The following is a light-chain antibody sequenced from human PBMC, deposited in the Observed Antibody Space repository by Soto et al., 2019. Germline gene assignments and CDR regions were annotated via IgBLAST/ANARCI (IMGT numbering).Light chain of an antibody. CDR3: GSYAGGNTFV. CDR2: EVT. CDR1: SNDIGIYNY. J-gene: IGLJ1*01. Sequence: QSVLTQPASVSGSPGQSISISCTGTSNDIGIYNYVSWYQHHPGKAPKLIIYEVTKRPSGVPDRFSGSRSGTTASLTVSGLQAEDEADYYCGSYAGGNTFVFGTGTKVTVL. V-gene: IGLV2-8*01.